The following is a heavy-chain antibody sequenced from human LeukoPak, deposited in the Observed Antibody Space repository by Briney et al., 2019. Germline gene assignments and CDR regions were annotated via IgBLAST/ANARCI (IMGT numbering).Heavy chain of an antibody. J-gene: IGHJ4*02. CDR3: AKDRQQLANLDY. CDR2: LSAGGGIT. D-gene: IGHD6-13*01. Sequence: AGSLRLSCAASGFTFGSVGMSWVRQAPGKGLEWVSGLSAGGGITYYADSVKGRFNISRDNAKNTLYLQMNSLRADDTAIYYCAKDRQQLANLDYWGQGTLVTVSS. CDR1: GFTFGSVG. V-gene: IGHV3-23*01.